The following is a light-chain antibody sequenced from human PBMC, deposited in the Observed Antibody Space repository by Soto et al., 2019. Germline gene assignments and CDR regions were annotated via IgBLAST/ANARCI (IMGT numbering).Light chain of an antibody. J-gene: IGLJ1*01. V-gene: IGLV1-47*01. Sequence: QLVLTQPPSASGTPGQKVTISCSGRSSNIGSNYVYWYQQLPGTAPKLLISRNNQRPSGVPDRFSGSKSGTSASLAISGLRSEDEADYYCAVWDDSLSGRVFGTGTKLTVL. CDR1: SSNIGSNY. CDR3: AVWDDSLSGRV. CDR2: RNN.